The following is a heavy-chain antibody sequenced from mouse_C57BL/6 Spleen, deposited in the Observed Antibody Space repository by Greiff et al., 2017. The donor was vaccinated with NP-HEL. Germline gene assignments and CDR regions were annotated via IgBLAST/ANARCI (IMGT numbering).Heavy chain of an antibody. CDR3: ARRNSNFYYFDY. CDR2: IDPSDSYT. J-gene: IGHJ2*01. V-gene: IGHV1-59*01. D-gene: IGHD2-5*01. CDR1: GYTFTSYW. Sequence: QVQLQQPGAELVRPGTSVKLSCKASGYTFTSYWMHWVKQRPGQGLEWIGVIDPSDSYTNYNQKFKGKATLTVDTSSSTAYMQLSSLTSEDSAVYYCARRNSNFYYFDYWGQGTTLTVSS.